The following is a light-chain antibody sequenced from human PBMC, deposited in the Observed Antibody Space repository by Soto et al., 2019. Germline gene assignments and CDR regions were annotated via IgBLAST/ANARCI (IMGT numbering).Light chain of an antibody. CDR2: KTA. J-gene: IGKJ4*01. CDR1: QDIYNW. V-gene: IGKV1-5*03. Sequence: DIQMTQSPSTLSASVGDRVTITCRASQDIYNWLAWYQQKPGRAPRLLIYKTAGLESGVPSRVSGSGSGTEYTLTISSLQPDDFATYYFQRYSIYPITFGGGTKLDIK. CDR3: QRYSIYPIT.